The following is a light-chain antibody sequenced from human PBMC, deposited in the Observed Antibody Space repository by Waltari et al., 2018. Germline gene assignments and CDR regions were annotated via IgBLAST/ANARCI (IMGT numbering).Light chain of an antibody. CDR3: QQSYITPPYT. CDR1: QSIGSY. CDR2: AAS. V-gene: IGKV1-39*01. Sequence: DIRMTQSPSSLSASVGDRVTITCRASQSIGSYLNWYQQKPGKVPNLLIYAASTLQSGVPSRFSGRGSGTEFTLTISSLQPEDFATYYCQQSYITPPYTFGQGTKLEIK. J-gene: IGKJ2*01.